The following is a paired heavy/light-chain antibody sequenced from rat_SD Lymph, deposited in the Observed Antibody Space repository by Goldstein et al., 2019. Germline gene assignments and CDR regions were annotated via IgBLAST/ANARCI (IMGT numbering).Heavy chain of an antibody. Sequence: QIQLVQSGPELKKPGESVKISCKASGYTFTDYAMNWVKQAPGNGLKWMGWINTQTGKPTYADDFKQRFVFSLETSASTAYLQINNLNIEDTATYFCTRLFDYWGQGVMVTVSS. V-gene: IGHV9-3*01. J-gene: IGHJ2*01. CDR2: INTQTGKP. CDR1: GYTFTDYA. CDR3: TRLFDY.
Light chain of an antibody. CDR1: QGISTS. V-gene: IGKV5S2*01. CDR3: QQSYSLPLT. J-gene: IGKJ5*01. Sequence: DIVLTQSPATLSVTPGESVSLSCRASQGISTSIHWYQQKSNESPRLLIKYASQSISGIPSRFSGSGSGTDFTLSINRVESEDFSVYYCQQSYSLPLTFGSGTKLEIK. CDR2: YAS.